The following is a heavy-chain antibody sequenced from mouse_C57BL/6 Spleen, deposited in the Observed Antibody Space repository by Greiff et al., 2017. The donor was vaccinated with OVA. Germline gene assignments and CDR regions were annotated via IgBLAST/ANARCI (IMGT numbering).Heavy chain of an antibody. CDR1: GFSLTSYG. V-gene: IGHV2-6*01. Sequence: VKLQESGPGLVAPSQSLSITCTVSGFSLTSYGVDWVRQSPGKGLEWLGVIWGVGSTNYNSALKSRLSISKDNSKSQVFLKMNSLQTDDTAMYYCASEGNYGYDAGFADWGQGTLVTVSA. CDR2: IWGVGST. CDR3: ASEGNYGYDAGFAD. J-gene: IGHJ3*01. D-gene: IGHD2-2*01.